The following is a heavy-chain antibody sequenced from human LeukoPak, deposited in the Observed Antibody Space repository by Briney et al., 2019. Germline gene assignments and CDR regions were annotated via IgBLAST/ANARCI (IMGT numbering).Heavy chain of an antibody. D-gene: IGHD6-19*01. CDR2: IYTSRST. V-gene: IGHV4-4*07. Sequence: ASQRLSLACTVSTGSISSYCWGWLRQPAGKGLEWVVRIYTSRSTKYNPSLQSRVTMSVDTSKNQFCLKLSSVTAADTAVYYCARVGYSSGWYDGDYFDYWGQGTLVTVSS. CDR3: ARVGYSSGWYDGDYFDY. J-gene: IGHJ4*02. CDR1: TGSISSYC.